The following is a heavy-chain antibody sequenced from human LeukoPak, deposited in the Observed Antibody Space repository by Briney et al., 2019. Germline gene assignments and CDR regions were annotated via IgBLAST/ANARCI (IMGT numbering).Heavy chain of an antibody. CDR3: ATSWGLGYCTNGVCYAFDY. CDR1: GGTFSSYA. Sequence: ASVKVSCKASGGTFSSYAISWVRQAPGQGLEWMGGIIPIFGTANYAQKFQGRVTIITDESTSTAYMELSSLRSEDTAVYYCATSWGLGYCTNGVCYAFDYWGQGTLVTVSS. J-gene: IGHJ4*02. D-gene: IGHD2-8*01. V-gene: IGHV1-69*05. CDR2: IIPIFGTA.